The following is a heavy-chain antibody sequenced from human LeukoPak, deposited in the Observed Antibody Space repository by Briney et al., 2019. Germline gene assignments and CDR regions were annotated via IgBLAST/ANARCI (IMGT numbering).Heavy chain of an antibody. CDR3: ARHIYYCSGGSCLGDWFDP. CDR2: IYYSGST. V-gene: IGHV4-39*01. D-gene: IGHD2-15*01. CDR1: GGSISSSSYY. Sequence: SETLSLTCTVSGGSISSSSYYWGWIRQPPGKGLEWIGSIYYSGSTYYNPSLKSRVTISVDTSKNQFSLKLSSVTAADTVVYYCARHIYYCSGGSCLGDWFDPWGQGTLVTVSS. J-gene: IGHJ5*02.